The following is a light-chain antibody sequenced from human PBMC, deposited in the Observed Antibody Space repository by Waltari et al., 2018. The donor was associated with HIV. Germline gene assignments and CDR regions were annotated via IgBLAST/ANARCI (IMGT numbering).Light chain of an antibody. Sequence: QSVLTQPPSVSAAPGQKVTISCSGSSSNIGNNYVSWYQQLPGTAPKLLIYDNNKRPSGIPDRFSGSKSCTSATLGITGLQTGDEADYYCGTWDSSLSAGGVFGGGTKLTVL. CDR3: GTWDSSLSAGGV. CDR2: DNN. V-gene: IGLV1-51*01. J-gene: IGLJ2*01. CDR1: SSNIGNNY.